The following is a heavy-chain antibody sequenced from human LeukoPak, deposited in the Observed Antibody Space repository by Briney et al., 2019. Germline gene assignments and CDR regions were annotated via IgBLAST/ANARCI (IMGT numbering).Heavy chain of an antibody. CDR3: AKGAMVITFGGVIDEGYYFDY. V-gene: IGHV3-30*18. Sequence: GGSLRLSCAASGFTFSSYGMHWVRQAPGKGLEWVAVISYDGSNKYYADSVKGRFTISRDNSKNTLYLQMNSLRAEDTAVYYCAKGAMVITFGGVIDEGYYFDYWGQGTLDTVSS. J-gene: IGHJ4*02. CDR2: ISYDGSNK. D-gene: IGHD3-16*02. CDR1: GFTFSSYG.